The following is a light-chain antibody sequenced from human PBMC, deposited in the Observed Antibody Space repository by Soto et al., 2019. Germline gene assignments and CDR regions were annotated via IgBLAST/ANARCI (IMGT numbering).Light chain of an antibody. V-gene: IGKV3-20*01. CDR3: KQYGSSPMYT. Sequence: EIVLTQSPGTLSLSPGERATLSCRASQSVSSSYLAWYQQKHGQAPRILIYGASSRATGLPDRFSGSGSGTDFTLPISRLEPEDFAVYYCKQYGSSPMYTFGKGTKLEIK. CDR1: QSVSSSY. J-gene: IGKJ2*01. CDR2: GAS.